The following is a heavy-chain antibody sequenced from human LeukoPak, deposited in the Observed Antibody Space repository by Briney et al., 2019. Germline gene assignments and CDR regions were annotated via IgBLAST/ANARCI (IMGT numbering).Heavy chain of an antibody. Sequence: PGGSLRLSCAASGFTFSSYGMHWVRQAPGKGLEWVAVISYDGSNKYYADSVKGRFTISRDNSKNTLYLQMNSLRAEDTAVYYCAKDGAFLLYEDYWGQGTLVTVSS. J-gene: IGHJ4*02. D-gene: IGHD2-2*02. CDR2: ISYDGSNK. CDR1: GFTFSSYG. V-gene: IGHV3-30*18. CDR3: AKDGAFLLYEDY.